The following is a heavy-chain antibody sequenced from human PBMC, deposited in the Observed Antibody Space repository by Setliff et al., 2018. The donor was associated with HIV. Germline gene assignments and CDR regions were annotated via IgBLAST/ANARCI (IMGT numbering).Heavy chain of an antibody. V-gene: IGHV3-7*01. Sequence: GGSLRLSCAASGFIFSNYWMNWVRQAPGRGLEWVANIKQGGSEKYYVDSVKGRFTMSRDNAKNSLFLQMHSLRAEDTAVYYCARVADGYNSYFDYWGQGTVVTVSS. CDR3: ARVADGYNSYFDY. CDR2: IKQGGSEK. CDR1: GFIFSNYW. J-gene: IGHJ4*02. D-gene: IGHD5-18*01.